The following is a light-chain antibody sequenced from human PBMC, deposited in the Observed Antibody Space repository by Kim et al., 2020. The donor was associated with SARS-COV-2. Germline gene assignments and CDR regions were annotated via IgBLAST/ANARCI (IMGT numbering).Light chain of an antibody. J-gene: IGKJ3*01. V-gene: IGKV4-1*01. CDR2: WAS. Sequence: DIVMTQSPDSLAVSLGERATINCKSSQSVLYRSSDKNYLAWYQQKPGQSLKLLIYWASTRESGVPDRFSGSGSGTDFTLTITSLQAEDVAVYYCQQYYSVPPTFGPGTKVDIK. CDR3: QQYYSVPPT. CDR1: QSVLYRSSDKNY.